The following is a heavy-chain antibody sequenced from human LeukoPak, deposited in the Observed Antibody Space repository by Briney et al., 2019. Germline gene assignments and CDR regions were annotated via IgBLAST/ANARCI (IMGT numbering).Heavy chain of an antibody. V-gene: IGHV3-23*01. CDR2: ISGSGGST. CDR1: GLTFSSYA. D-gene: IGHD3-10*01. CDR3: AKTIVSGGWYLGY. J-gene: IGHJ4*02. Sequence: PGGSLRLSCAASGLTFSSYAMSWVRQAPGKGLEWVSAISGSGGSTYYADSVKGRFTISRDNSKNTLYLQMNSLRAEDTAVYYCAKTIVSGGWYLGYWGQGTLVTVSS.